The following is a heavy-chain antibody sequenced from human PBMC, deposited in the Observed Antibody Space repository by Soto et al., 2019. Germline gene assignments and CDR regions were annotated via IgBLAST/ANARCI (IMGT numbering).Heavy chain of an antibody. CDR3: ARHRPGRDYGFFFDP. CDR2: IYYSGST. V-gene: IGHV4-59*08. D-gene: IGHD4-17*01. CDR1: GGSISSYY. Sequence: TLSLTCTVSGGSISSYYWSWIRQPPGKELEWIGYIYYSGSTNYNPSLKSRVTISVDTSKNQFSLKLSSVTAADTAVYYCARHRPGRDYGFFFDPWGQGTLVTVSS. J-gene: IGHJ5*02.